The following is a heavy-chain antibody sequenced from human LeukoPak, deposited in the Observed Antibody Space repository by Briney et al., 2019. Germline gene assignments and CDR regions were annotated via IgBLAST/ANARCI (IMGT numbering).Heavy chain of an antibody. V-gene: IGHV4-39*01. D-gene: IGHD1-26*01. CDR3: ARWQTSGSYFDY. CDR2: IYYSGSA. CDR1: GGSISGSISSSSYY. J-gene: IGHJ4*02. Sequence: SETLSLTCTVSGGSISGSISSSSYYWGWIHQPPGKGLEWIGSIYYSGSAYYNPSLKSRVTISVDTSNNQLFLKLRSVTAADTAVFYCARWQTSGSYFDYWGQGILVTVSS.